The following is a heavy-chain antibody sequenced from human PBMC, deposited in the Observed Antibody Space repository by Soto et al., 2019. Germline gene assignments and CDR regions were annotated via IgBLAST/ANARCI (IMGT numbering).Heavy chain of an antibody. Sequence: GGSLRLSCVASGITLSSYAMSWVRQAPGKGPEWVSGISASGGSTSYADSVKGRFTISRDNSKNTLYLQMNSLRADDTAVYHCAKGQNSGTYRFYFDYWGQGALVTVSS. CDR2: ISASGGST. J-gene: IGHJ4*02. CDR1: GITLSSYA. D-gene: IGHD1-26*01. CDR3: AKGQNSGTYRFYFDY. V-gene: IGHV3-23*01.